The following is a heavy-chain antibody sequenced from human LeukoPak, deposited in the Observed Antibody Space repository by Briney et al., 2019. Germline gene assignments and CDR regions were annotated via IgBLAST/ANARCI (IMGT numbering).Heavy chain of an antibody. V-gene: IGHV1-8*03. Sequence: ASVKVSCKASGYTFTSYDINWVRQATGQGLEWMGWMNPNSGNTGYAQKFQGRVTITRNTSISTAYMELSSLRSEDTAVYYCARNPVYLGSMDVWGQGTTVTVSS. CDR3: ARNPVYLGSMDV. D-gene: IGHD1-14*01. J-gene: IGHJ6*02. CDR1: GYTFTSYD. CDR2: MNPNSGNT.